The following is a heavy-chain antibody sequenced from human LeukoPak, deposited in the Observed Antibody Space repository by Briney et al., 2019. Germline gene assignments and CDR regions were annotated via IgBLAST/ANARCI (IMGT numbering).Heavy chain of an antibody. V-gene: IGHV3-66*01. CDR1: GFTVSSNY. J-gene: IGHJ4*02. Sequence: GRSLRLSCAASGFTVSSNYMSWVRQAPGKGLEWVSVIYSGGSTYYADSVKGRFTISRDNSKNTLYLQMNSLRAEDTAVYHCAREGARSVPAAMTSGFDYWGQGTLVTVSS. CDR2: IYSGGST. D-gene: IGHD2-2*01. CDR3: AREGARSVPAAMTSGFDY.